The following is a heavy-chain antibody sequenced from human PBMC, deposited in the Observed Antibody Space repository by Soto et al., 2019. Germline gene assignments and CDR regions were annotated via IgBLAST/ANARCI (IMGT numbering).Heavy chain of an antibody. V-gene: IGHV3-21*01. Sequence: GGSLRLSCAASGFTFSSYSMNWVRQAPGKGLEWVSSISSSSSYIYYADSVKGRFTISRDNAKNSLYLQMNSLRAEDTAVYYCAKELDYYDSSGISDYWGQGTLVTVSS. CDR1: GFTFSSYS. CDR2: ISSSSSYI. J-gene: IGHJ4*02. D-gene: IGHD3-22*01. CDR3: AKELDYYDSSGISDY.